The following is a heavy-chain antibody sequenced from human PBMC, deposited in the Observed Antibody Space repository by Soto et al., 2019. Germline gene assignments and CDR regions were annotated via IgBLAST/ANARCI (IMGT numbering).Heavy chain of an antibody. D-gene: IGHD3-10*01. CDR1: GFTFSSYW. Sequence: EVQLVESGGGLVQPGGSLRLSCVASGFTFSSYWMHWVRRAPGEGLVWVSHIPNDGSSISYEDSVKGRFTISRDNAKNTLYLQINSLRVEDTAVYYCARDTPKTGIDYWGQGTLVTVSS. CDR2: IPNDGSSI. V-gene: IGHV3-74*01. J-gene: IGHJ4*02. CDR3: ARDTPKTGIDY.